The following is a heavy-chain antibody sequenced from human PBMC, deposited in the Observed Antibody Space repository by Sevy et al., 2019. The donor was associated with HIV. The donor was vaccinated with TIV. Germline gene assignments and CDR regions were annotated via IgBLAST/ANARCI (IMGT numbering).Heavy chain of an antibody. J-gene: IGHJ4*02. CDR3: ARDTNYYGSGSYDY. D-gene: IGHD3-10*01. Sequence: GGSLRLSCAASGFAFSNYYAMHWVRQAPGKGLEWVALISYDGSDKYYADSVKGRFTISRDNAKNSLYLQMNGLRAEDTAVYYCARDTNYYGSGSYDYWGQGTLVTVSS. V-gene: IGHV3-30-3*01. CDR2: ISYDGSDK. CDR1: GFAFSNYYA.